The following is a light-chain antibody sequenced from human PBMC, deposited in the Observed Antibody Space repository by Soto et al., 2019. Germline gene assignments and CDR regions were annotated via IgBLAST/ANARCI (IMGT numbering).Light chain of an antibody. Sequence: DIQMTQSPSTLSASVGDRVTITCRASQGISSWLAWYQQKPGRAPKLLIYKASSLESGVPSRFSGSGSGTEFTLTISSLQPDDFATYYCQQYNSYPYTFGQGTKLEIK. V-gene: IGKV1-5*03. CDR3: QQYNSYPYT. CDR1: QGISSW. J-gene: IGKJ2*01. CDR2: KAS.